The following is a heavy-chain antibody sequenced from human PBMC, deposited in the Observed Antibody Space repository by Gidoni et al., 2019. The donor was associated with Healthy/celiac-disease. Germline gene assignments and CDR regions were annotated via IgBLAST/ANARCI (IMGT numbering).Heavy chain of an antibody. CDR2: ISSSSSTI. V-gene: IGHV3-48*01. D-gene: IGHD2-2*01. CDR1: GLPFSSST. J-gene: IGHJ4*02. Sequence: EVQLVESGGGLVQPGGSLRLSCAASGLPFSSSTMNWVRQAPGKALEWVSYISSSSSTIYYADSVKGRFTIPRDNAKTSLYLQMNSLRAEDTAVYYCAREVVAIFDYWGQGTLVTVSS. CDR3: AREVVAIFDY.